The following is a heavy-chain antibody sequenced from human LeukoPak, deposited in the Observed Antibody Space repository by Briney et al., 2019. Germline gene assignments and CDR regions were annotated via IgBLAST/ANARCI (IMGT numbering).Heavy chain of an antibody. J-gene: IGHJ4*02. CDR2: INHSGST. Sequence: SETLSLTCAVYGGSFSGYYWSWIRQPPGKGLEWIGEINHSGSTNYNPSLKSRVTISVDTSKNQFSLKLSSVTAADTAVYYCARGSAASTYYYDSSGYYFPFDYWGQGTLVTVSS. D-gene: IGHD3-22*01. V-gene: IGHV4-34*01. CDR3: ARGSAASTYYYDSSGYYFPFDY. CDR1: GGSFSGYY.